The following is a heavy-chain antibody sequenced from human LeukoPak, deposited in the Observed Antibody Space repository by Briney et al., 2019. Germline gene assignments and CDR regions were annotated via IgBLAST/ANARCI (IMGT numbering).Heavy chain of an antibody. Sequence: GGSLRLSCAASGFTFSDYAMSWVRQAPGQGLEWVSTISDDGSGTYYADSVKGRFTISRDNSKNTLFLQINSLRAEDSAVYYCAENLYCGGGSCYPSALGMDVWGQGTTVTVSS. J-gene: IGHJ6*02. D-gene: IGHD2-15*01. V-gene: IGHV3-23*01. CDR2: ISDDGSGT. CDR3: AENLYCGGGSCYPSALGMDV. CDR1: GFTFSDYA.